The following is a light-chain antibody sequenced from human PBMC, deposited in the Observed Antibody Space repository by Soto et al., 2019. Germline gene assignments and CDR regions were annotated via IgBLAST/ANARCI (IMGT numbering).Light chain of an antibody. Sequence: DIQMTQSPSSLSASVEDRVIITCRASQSLNRWLAWYQQKPGKAPQLLIYVASRLESGVPSRFSGSGSGTDFTLTISSLQPEDFATYYCQQSYNAPITFGQGTKVDI. CDR2: VAS. CDR3: QQSYNAPIT. J-gene: IGKJ1*01. V-gene: IGKV1-39*01. CDR1: QSLNRW.